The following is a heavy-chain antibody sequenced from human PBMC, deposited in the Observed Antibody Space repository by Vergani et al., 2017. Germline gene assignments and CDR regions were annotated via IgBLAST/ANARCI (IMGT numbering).Heavy chain of an antibody. Sequence: QVQLVQSGAEVKKPGASVKVSCKASGYTFTGCYMHWVRQAPGQGLEWMGWINPNSGGTNYAQKFQGRVTMTRDTSISTAYMELSRLRSDDTAVYYCARVLQLERRGDYYYMDVWGKGTTVTVSS. CDR3: ARVLQLERRGDYYYMDV. D-gene: IGHD1-1*01. CDR1: GYTFTGCY. V-gene: IGHV1-2*02. CDR2: INPNSGGT. J-gene: IGHJ6*03.